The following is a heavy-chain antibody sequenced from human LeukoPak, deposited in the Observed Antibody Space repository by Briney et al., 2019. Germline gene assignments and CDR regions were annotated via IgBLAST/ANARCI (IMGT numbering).Heavy chain of an antibody. CDR3: AKAAGIAVAGTFDH. D-gene: IGHD6-19*01. CDR2: ISVSGGNT. Sequence: PGGSLRLSCAASGFTFSSYAMSWVRQAPGKGLEWVSAISVSGGNTYYADSVKGRFTISRDNSKNTLYLQMNSLRVEDTAVYYCAKAAGIAVAGTFDHWGQGTLVTVSS. CDR1: GFTFSSYA. J-gene: IGHJ4*02. V-gene: IGHV3-23*01.